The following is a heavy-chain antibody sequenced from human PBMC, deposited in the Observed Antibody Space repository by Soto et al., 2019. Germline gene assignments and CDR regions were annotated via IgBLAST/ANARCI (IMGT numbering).Heavy chain of an antibody. CDR3: ARDTTPSL. J-gene: IGHJ4*02. Sequence: SETLSLTCTVSGGSISNYYWTWIRQPPGKGLEWIGYIYYSGSTNYNPSLKSRVTISVDTSKNQFSLKLSSVTAADTAVYYCARDTTPSLWGQGTLVTVYS. D-gene: IGHD1-1*01. V-gene: IGHV4-59*01. CDR2: IYYSGST. CDR1: GGSISNYY.